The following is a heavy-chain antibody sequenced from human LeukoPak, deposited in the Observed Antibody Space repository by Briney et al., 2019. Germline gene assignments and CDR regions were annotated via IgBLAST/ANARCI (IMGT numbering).Heavy chain of an antibody. D-gene: IGHD1-26*01. CDR2: IRTNPNGATV. CDR1: GFPFRDHA. J-gene: IGHJ6*02. V-gene: IGHV3-49*04. CDR3: VRNSGTYRGYGLDV. Sequence: GGSLRLSCTASGFPFRDHAMSWVRQAPGKGLEWVGFIRTNPNGATVEYAASVRGRFTISRDDSRNIAYLEMNSLETEDSAVYYCVRNSGTYRGYGLDVWGQGTTVTVSS.